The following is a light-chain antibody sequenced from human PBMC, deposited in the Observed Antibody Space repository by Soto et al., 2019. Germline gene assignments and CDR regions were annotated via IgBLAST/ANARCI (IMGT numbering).Light chain of an antibody. Sequence: AIRMTQSPSSLSASTGDRVTITCRASQGISSYLAWYQQKPGKAPKLLIYAASTLQSGVPSRFSGSGSGTDPTLSISCLQSEDFATYYCHQYYSYPLTFGGGPKVEIK. V-gene: IGKV1-8*01. CDR1: QGISSY. J-gene: IGKJ4*01. CDR2: AAS. CDR3: HQYYSYPLT.